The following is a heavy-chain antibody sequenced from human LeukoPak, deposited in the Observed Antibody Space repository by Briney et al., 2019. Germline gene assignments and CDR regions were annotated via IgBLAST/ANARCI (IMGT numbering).Heavy chain of an antibody. V-gene: IGHV3-30*04. Sequence: PGRSLRLSCAASGFTFSSYAMHWVRQAPGKGLEWVAVISYDGSNKYYADSVKGRFTISRDNSKNTLYLQMNSLRAEDTAVYYCARVEILLWFGEDRGAFDIWGQGTMVTVSS. D-gene: IGHD3-10*01. J-gene: IGHJ3*02. CDR2: ISYDGSNK. CDR3: ARVEILLWFGEDRGAFDI. CDR1: GFTFSSYA.